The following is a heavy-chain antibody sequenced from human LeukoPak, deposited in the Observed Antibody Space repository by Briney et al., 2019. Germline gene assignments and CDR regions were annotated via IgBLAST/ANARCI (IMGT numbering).Heavy chain of an antibody. J-gene: IGHJ4*02. CDR1: GGSFSGYY. V-gene: IGHV4-34*01. Sequence: SETLSLTCAVYGGSFSGYYWSWIRQPPGKGLEWIGEINHSGSTNYNPSLKSRVTISVDTSKNQFSLKLSSVTAADTAVYYCARGHHVLLWFGEYYFDYWGQGTLVTVSS. D-gene: IGHD3-10*01. CDR3: ARGHHVLLWFGEYYFDY. CDR2: INHSGST.